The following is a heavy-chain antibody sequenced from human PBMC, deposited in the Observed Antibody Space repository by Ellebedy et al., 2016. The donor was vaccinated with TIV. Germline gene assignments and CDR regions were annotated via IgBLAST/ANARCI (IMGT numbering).Heavy chain of an antibody. D-gene: IGHD4-17*01. Sequence: ASVKVSCKVSGYTLTELSMHWVRQAPGKGLEWMGGFDPEDGETIYAQKFQGRVTMTEDTSTDTAYMELSSLRSEDTAVYYCARDRWVDYGDYYYYYGMDVWGQGTTVTVSS. J-gene: IGHJ6*02. V-gene: IGHV1-24*01. CDR2: FDPEDGET. CDR1: GYTLTELS. CDR3: ARDRWVDYGDYYYYYGMDV.